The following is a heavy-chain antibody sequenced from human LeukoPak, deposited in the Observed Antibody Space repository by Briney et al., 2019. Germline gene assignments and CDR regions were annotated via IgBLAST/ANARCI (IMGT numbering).Heavy chain of an antibody. Sequence: GGSLRLSCAASGFTFSDYYMSWIRQAPGKGLEWVSSITSSSRYIYYADSVKGRFTISRDNAKTSLYLQMNSLRAEDTAVYYCARDLSGVTGYTYGRGIDYWGQGTLVTVSS. V-gene: IGHV3-11*06. D-gene: IGHD5-18*01. CDR2: ITSSSRYI. CDR3: ARDLSGVTGYTYGRGIDY. CDR1: GFTFSDYY. J-gene: IGHJ4*02.